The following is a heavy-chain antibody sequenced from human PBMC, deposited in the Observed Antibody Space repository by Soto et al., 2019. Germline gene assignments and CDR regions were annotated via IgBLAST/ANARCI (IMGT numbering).Heavy chain of an antibody. J-gene: IGHJ4*02. CDR2: ISGSGATP. V-gene: IGHV3-23*01. CDR3: AKAGYCTGVSCYFYYFDS. Sequence: PGGSLRLSCSASGFTSNNYAMAWVRQAPGEGLEWVSGISGSGATPYYADSVKGRFTISRDNSKNTLFLQMNSLSAEDTAVYFCAKAGYCTGVSCYFYYFDSWGQGTLVTVSS. D-gene: IGHD2-15*01. CDR1: GFTSNNYA.